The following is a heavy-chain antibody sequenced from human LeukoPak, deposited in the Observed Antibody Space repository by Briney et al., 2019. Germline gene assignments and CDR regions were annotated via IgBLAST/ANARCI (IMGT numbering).Heavy chain of an antibody. D-gene: IGHD6-19*01. CDR3: ARDLYSSGWPQAFDI. V-gene: IGHV1-69*13. Sequence: APVKVSCKASGGTFSSYAISWVRQAPGQGLEWMGGIIPIFGTANYAQKFQGRVTITADESTSTAYMELSSLRSEDTAVYYCARDLYSSGWPQAFDIWGQGTMVTVSS. CDR2: IIPIFGTA. CDR1: GGTFSSYA. J-gene: IGHJ3*02.